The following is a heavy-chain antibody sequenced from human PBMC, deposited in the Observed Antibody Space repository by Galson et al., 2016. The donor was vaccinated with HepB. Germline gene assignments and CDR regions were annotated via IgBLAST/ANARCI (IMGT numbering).Heavy chain of an antibody. CDR3: ARDGTVAPGY. D-gene: IGHD6-19*01. Sequence: LRLSCAASGFSFSDYYMSWIRQAPGKGLEWISYITGSVSAIYYADSVKGRFTISRDNTKNSLDLQMNSLRVEDTAVYYCARDGTVAPGYWGQGTLVTVSS. CDR2: ITGSVSAI. V-gene: IGHV3-11*01. CDR1: GFSFSDYY. J-gene: IGHJ1*01.